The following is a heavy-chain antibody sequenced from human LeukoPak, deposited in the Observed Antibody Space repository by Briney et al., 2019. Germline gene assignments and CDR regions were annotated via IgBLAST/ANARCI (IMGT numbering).Heavy chain of an antibody. CDR2: IIPIFGTA. Sequence: GASVKVSCKASGGTFSSYAISWVRQAPGQGLEWMGGIIPIFGTANYAQKFQGRVTITTDESTSTAYMELSSLRSEDTAVYYCAAPTPAAAGARDTFDIWGQGTMVTVSS. D-gene: IGHD6-13*01. J-gene: IGHJ3*02. CDR1: GGTFSSYA. CDR3: AAPTPAAAGARDTFDI. V-gene: IGHV1-69*05.